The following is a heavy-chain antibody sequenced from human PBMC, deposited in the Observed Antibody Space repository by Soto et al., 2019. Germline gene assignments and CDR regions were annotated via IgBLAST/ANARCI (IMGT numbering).Heavy chain of an antibody. CDR1: GFTFSSYA. V-gene: IGHV3-23*01. D-gene: IGHD4-17*01. CDR2: ISGSGGST. CDR3: AKVYGDYGGGFDY. J-gene: IGHJ4*02. Sequence: EVQLLESGGGLVQPGGSLRLSCSASGFTFSSYAMSWVRQAPGKGLEWVSPISGSGGSTYYADSVKGLFTISRDNSKNTLYLQMNSLRAEDTAVYYCAKVYGDYGGGFDYWGQGTLVTVSS.